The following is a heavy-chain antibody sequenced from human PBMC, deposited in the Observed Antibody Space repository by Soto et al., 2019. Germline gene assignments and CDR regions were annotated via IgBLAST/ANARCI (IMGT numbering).Heavy chain of an antibody. CDR3: ARGQTTAMGSSNWFDP. CDR2: INHSGST. V-gene: IGHV4-34*01. D-gene: IGHD5-18*01. J-gene: IGHJ5*02. CDR1: GGSFSGYY. Sequence: PSETLSLTCAVYGGSFSGYYWSWIRQPPGKGLEWIGEINHSGSTNYHPSLKSRVTISVDTSNNQFSLKLSSVTAADTAVYYCARGQTTAMGSSNWFDPWGQGTLLTVSS.